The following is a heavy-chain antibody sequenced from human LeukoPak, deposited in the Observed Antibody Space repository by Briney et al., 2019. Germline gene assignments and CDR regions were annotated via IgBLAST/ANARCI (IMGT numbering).Heavy chain of an antibody. D-gene: IGHD2-21*01. Sequence: GASVKVSCKASGYTFTGYYMHWVRQAPGQGLEWMGWINPNSGGTNYAQKFQGRVTMTRDTSISTAYMELNRLRSDDTAVYYCARMIAGYYYYGMDVWGQGTTVTVSS. J-gene: IGHJ6*02. CDR2: INPNSGGT. CDR1: GYTFTGYY. V-gene: IGHV1-2*02. CDR3: ARMIAGYYYYGMDV.